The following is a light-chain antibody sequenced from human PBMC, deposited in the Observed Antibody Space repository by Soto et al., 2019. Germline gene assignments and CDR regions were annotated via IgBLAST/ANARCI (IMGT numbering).Light chain of an antibody. V-gene: IGKV1-5*01. CDR1: EDIRNY. Sequence: DIQMTQSPSTLSASVGARVTITCRASEDIRNYLAWYQQKPGKAPNLLISNASSLESGVPSRFSGSGSGTEFDLTISSLQPDDFASYYCQKYNSAPLTFGGGTKVDIK. J-gene: IGKJ4*01. CDR3: QKYNSAPLT. CDR2: NAS.